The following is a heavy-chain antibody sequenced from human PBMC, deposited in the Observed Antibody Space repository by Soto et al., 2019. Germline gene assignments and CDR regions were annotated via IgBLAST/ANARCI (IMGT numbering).Heavy chain of an antibody. J-gene: IGHJ6*02. CDR2: IYYSGST. CDR1: GGSVSSGSYY. CDR3: ARIPYYYYYGMDV. V-gene: IGHV4-61*01. Sequence: SETLSLTCTVSGGSVSSGSYYWSWIRQPPGKGLEWIGYIYYSGSTNYNPPLKSRVTISVDTPKNQFSLKLSSVTAADTAVYYCARIPYYYYYGMDVWGQGTTVTVSS.